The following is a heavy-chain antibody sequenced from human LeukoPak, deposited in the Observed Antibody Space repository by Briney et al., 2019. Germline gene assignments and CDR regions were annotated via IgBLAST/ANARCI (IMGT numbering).Heavy chain of an antibody. J-gene: IGHJ4*02. CDR3: AKLGSTYYDFWSEDYFDY. V-gene: IGHV3-23*01. D-gene: IGHD3-3*01. Sequence: GGSLRLSCAASGFTFSSYAMSWVRQAPGKGLEWVSAISGSGGSTYYADSVKGRFTISRDNSKNTLYLQMNSLRAEDTAVYYCAKLGSTYYDFWSEDYFDYWGLGTLVTVSS. CDR1: GFTFSSYA. CDR2: ISGSGGST.